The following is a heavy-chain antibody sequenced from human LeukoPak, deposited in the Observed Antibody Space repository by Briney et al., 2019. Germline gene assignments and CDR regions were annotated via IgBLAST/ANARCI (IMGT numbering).Heavy chain of an antibody. J-gene: IGHJ4*02. CDR1: GYTFTGYY. Sequence: ASVKVSCKASGYTFTGYYMHWVRQAPGQGPEWMGWIYPNSGGTNYAQNFQGRVTMTRDTSISTAYMELSRLRSEDTAVYYCATAGDGSGSYYPFDYWGQGTLVTVSS. V-gene: IGHV1-2*02. CDR3: ATAGDGSGSYYPFDY. D-gene: IGHD3-10*01. CDR2: IYPNSGGT.